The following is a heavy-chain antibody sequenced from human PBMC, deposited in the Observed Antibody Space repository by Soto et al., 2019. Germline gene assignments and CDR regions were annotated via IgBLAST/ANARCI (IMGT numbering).Heavy chain of an antibody. J-gene: IGHJ4*02. V-gene: IGHV3-53*02. CDR3: ARKSDSSPVPEADGV. CDR2: IYSNGDT. D-gene: IGHD2-8*01. CDR1: GFSVGSNY. Sequence: VQLVETGGGLIQPGGSLRLSCAASGFSVGSNYMTWVRQSPGKGLEWVSLIYSNGDTDYADSVKGRFSISRDNFKNTLYLQMNNLRAEDTVVYHCARKSDSSPVPEADGVWGRGTLVTVSS.